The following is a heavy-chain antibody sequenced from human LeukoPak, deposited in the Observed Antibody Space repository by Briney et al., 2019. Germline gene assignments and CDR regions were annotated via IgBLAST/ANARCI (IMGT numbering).Heavy chain of an antibody. V-gene: IGHV1-2*02. D-gene: IGHD6-19*01. Sequence: GASVKVSFKASGYTFTGYYMHWVRQAPGQGLEWKGWINPNSGGTNYAQKFQGRVTMTRDTSISTAYMELSRLRSDDTAVYYCAREIAVAEGWFDPWGQGTLVTVSS. CDR1: GYTFTGYY. CDR3: AREIAVAEGWFDP. J-gene: IGHJ5*02. CDR2: INPNSGGT.